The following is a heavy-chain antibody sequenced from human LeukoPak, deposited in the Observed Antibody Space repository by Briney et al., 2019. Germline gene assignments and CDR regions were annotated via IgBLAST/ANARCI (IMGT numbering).Heavy chain of an antibody. CDR1: GFTFSSYA. CDR2: IKQDGSDK. D-gene: IGHD1-1*01. Sequence: PGGSLRLSCAASGFTFSSYAMSWVRQAPGKGLEWVANIKQDGSDKYYVDSVKGRFTISRDNAKNSLYLQMNSLRAEDTAVYYCARDWGNWDFDYWGQGTLVTVSS. V-gene: IGHV3-7*01. J-gene: IGHJ4*02. CDR3: ARDWGNWDFDY.